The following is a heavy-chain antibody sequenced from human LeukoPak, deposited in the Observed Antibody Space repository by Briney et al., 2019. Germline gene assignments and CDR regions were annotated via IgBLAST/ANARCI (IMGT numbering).Heavy chain of an antibody. V-gene: IGHV1-2*02. CDR2: INPNSGDT. Sequence: ASVKVPCKASGYTFTSYGISWVRQAPGQGLEWMGWINPNSGDTNYAQKFQGRVTMTRDTSISTAYMELSRLRSDDTAVYYCARVRYRLAETYIDYWGQGTLVTVSS. J-gene: IGHJ4*02. CDR1: GYTFTSYG. D-gene: IGHD3-16*01. CDR3: ARVRYRLAETYIDY.